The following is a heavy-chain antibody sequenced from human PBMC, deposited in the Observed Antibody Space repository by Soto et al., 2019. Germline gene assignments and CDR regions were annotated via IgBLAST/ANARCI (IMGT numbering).Heavy chain of an antibody. CDR3: ARVCRRGYSYGRKGYYYYGMDV. J-gene: IGHJ6*02. Sequence: QVQLQQWGAGLLKPSETLSLTCAVYGGSFSGYYWSWIRQPPVKGLEWIGEINHSGSTNYNPSLKSRVTISVDTSKNQFSLKLSSVTAADTAVYYCARVCRRGYSYGRKGYYYYGMDVWGQGTTVTVSS. CDR1: GGSFSGYY. V-gene: IGHV4-34*01. D-gene: IGHD5-18*01. CDR2: INHSGST.